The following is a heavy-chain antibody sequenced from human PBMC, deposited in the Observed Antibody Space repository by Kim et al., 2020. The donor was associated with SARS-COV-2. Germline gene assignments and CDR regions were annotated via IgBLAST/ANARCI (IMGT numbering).Heavy chain of an antibody. CDR1: GGSFSGYY. J-gene: IGHJ3*02. Sequence: SETLSLTCAVYGGSFSGYYWSWIRQPPGKGLEWIGEINHSGSTNYNPSLKSRVTISVDTSKNQFSLKLSSVTAADTAVYYCARGPREVVIDIWGQGTMVTVSS. V-gene: IGHV4-34*01. CDR3: ARGPREVVIDI. CDR2: INHSGST. D-gene: IGHD2-21*01.